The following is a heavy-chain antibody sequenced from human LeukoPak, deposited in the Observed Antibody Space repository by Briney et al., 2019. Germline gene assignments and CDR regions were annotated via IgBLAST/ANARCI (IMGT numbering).Heavy chain of an antibody. V-gene: IGHV3-23*01. Sequence: LGGSLRLSCAASRFTFSSYAMSWVRHAPGKGLEWVSAISVSGDSTYYADSVKGRFTIHRDNSKNRLYLQMNGLSGAGTAVYYCAKWGYYFDYWGQGTLVTVSS. D-gene: IGHD3-16*01. CDR2: ISVSGDST. J-gene: IGHJ4*02. CDR3: AKWGYYFDY. CDR1: RFTFSSYA.